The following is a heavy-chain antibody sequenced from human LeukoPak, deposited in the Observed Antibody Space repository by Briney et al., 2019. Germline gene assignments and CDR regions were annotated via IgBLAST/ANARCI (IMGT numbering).Heavy chain of an antibody. J-gene: IGHJ4*02. CDR3: ARDSAVPAAQLDH. V-gene: IGHV3-48*04. CDR2: IDTSSTTF. Sequence: GGSLRLSCSASEFTFTYAWMNWVRQAPGKGPEWISYIDTSSTTFYYIDSVKGRFTISKDNAKDSLYLQMNSLRVEDTAVYYCARDSAVPAAQLDHWGQGTLVTVSS. D-gene: IGHD2-2*01. CDR1: EFTFTYAW.